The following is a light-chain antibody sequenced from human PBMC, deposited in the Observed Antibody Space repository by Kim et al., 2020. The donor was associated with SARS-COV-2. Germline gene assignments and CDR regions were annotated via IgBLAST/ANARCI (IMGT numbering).Light chain of an antibody. CDR2: QDS. Sequence: PSPTAILSCSGADLGYKYACSYQQQPGPPPVLVFSQDSTRPPWIPERFSGSISGNPASLTISGTQAMDVADYYCHAWDSSTARYVFGAGTKLTVL. V-gene: IGLV3-1*01. CDR1: DLGYKY. J-gene: IGLJ1*01. CDR3: HAWDSSTARYV.